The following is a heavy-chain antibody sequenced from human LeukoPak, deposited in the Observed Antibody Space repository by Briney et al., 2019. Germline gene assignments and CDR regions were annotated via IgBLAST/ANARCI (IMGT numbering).Heavy chain of an antibody. CDR3: ARGYWLFNNWFDP. V-gene: IGHV1-3*01. D-gene: IGHD3-9*01. CDR1: GNTFTSYA. Sequence: ASVKVSCKASGNTFTSYAMHWVRQAPGQRLEWMGWINAGNGNTKYSQKFQGRVTITRDTSASTAYMELSSLRSEDTAVYYCARGYWLFNNWFDPWGQGTLVTVSS. CDR2: INAGNGNT. J-gene: IGHJ5*02.